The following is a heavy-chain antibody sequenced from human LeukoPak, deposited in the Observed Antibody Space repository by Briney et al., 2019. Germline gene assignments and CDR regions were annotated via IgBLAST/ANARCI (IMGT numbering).Heavy chain of an antibody. V-gene: IGHV4-34*01. CDR3: AREGAAAVWFDP. J-gene: IGHJ5*02. CDR1: IDSFSNYH. CDR2: VNESGGT. Sequence: SETLSLTCAVYIDSFSNYHWNWIRQTPAKGMEWIGEVNESGGTYYNPSLKSRVTISVDTSKNQFSLKLSSVTAADTAVYYCAREGAAAVWFDPWGQGTLVTVSS. D-gene: IGHD2-15*01.